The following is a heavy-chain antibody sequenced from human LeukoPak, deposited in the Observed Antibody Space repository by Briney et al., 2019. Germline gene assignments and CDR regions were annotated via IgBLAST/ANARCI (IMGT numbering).Heavy chain of an antibody. D-gene: IGHD3-22*01. Sequence: PSETLSLTCTVSGGSISSGGYYWRWIRQHPGKGLEWIAYIYYSGSTYYNPSLKSRVTISVDTSKNQFSLKLSSVTAADTAVYYCARGGYYYDSSGYFGYWGQGTLVTVSS. CDR3: ARGGYYYDSSGYFGY. CDR1: GGSISSGGYY. V-gene: IGHV4-31*03. J-gene: IGHJ4*02. CDR2: IYYSGST.